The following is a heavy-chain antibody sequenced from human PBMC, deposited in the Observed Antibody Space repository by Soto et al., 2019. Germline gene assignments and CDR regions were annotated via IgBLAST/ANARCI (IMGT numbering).Heavy chain of an antibody. CDR2: ISYDGSNK. J-gene: IGHJ6*03. Sequence: TGGSLRLSCAASGFTFSSYGMHWVRQAPGKGLEWVAVISYDGSNKYYAKSVKGRFTISRDNSENTLYLQMGSLRAEDMALYYCARRGYGSRWPNVYMDVWGKGTTVTVSS. CDR1: GFTFSSYG. V-gene: IGHV3-30*03. D-gene: IGHD6-13*01. CDR3: ARRGYGSRWPNVYMDV.